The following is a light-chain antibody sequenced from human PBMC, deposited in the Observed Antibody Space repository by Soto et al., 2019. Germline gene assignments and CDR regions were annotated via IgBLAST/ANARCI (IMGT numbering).Light chain of an antibody. CDR2: WAS. V-gene: IGKV4-1*01. J-gene: IGKJ2*01. Sequence: DIVMTQSPDSLAVSLGERATINCKSSQSVLSSSNNKNFLAWYQQKPGQSPKLLIYWASTRESGVPARFSGSGSGTDFTLTISSLQAEDVAVYYCQQYYRIPYTCGQGTKLEIK. CDR1: QSVLSSSNNKNF. CDR3: QQYYRIPYT.